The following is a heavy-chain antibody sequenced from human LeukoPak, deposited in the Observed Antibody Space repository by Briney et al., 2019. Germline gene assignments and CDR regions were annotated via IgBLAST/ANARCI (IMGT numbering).Heavy chain of an antibody. Sequence: SETLSLTCTVSGGSICSYYWSWIRQPPGKGLEWIGYIYYSGSTNYNPSLKSRVTISVDTSKNQFSLKLSSVTAADTAVYCCARHWYFDYWGQGTLVTVSS. CDR3: ARHWYFDY. J-gene: IGHJ4*02. V-gene: IGHV4-59*08. CDR2: IYYSGST. CDR1: GGSICSYY.